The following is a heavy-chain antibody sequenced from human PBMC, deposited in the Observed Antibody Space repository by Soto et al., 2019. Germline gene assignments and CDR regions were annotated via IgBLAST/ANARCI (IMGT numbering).Heavy chain of an antibody. Sequence: SETLSLTCTVSGGSISSSSYYWGWIRQPPGKGLEWIGSIYYSGSTYYNPSLKSRVTISVDTSTNEISLKSSSVTAADTAVYFCARQGVMIYGVVTPTFFDYWGQGTLVTVSS. J-gene: IGHJ4*02. D-gene: IGHD3-3*01. CDR2: IYYSGST. CDR1: GGSISSSSYY. CDR3: ARQGVMIYGVVTPTFFDY. V-gene: IGHV4-39*01.